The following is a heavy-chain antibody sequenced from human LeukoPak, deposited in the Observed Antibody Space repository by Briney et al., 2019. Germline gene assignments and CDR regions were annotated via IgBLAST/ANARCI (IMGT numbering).Heavy chain of an antibody. J-gene: IGHJ4*02. Sequence: GGSLRLSCAASGFTFSSYAMSWVRQAPGKGLEWVSAISGSGGSTYYADSVKGRFTISRDNSKNTLYLQMNSLRAEDTAVYYCAKDGLIQLWPEGLRVRPPYFDYWGQGTLVTVSS. D-gene: IGHD5-18*01. CDR1: GFTFSSYA. CDR2: ISGSGGST. V-gene: IGHV3-23*01. CDR3: AKDGLIQLWPEGLRVRPPYFDY.